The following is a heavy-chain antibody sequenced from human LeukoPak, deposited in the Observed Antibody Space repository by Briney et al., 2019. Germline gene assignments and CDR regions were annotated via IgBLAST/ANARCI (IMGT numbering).Heavy chain of an antibody. CDR3: ARIAVAGTGGAFDI. V-gene: IGHV3-30*02. J-gene: IGHJ3*02. Sequence: PGGSLRLSCAASGFTFSSYGMHWVRQAPGKGLEWVAFIRYDGSNKYYADSVKGRFTISRDNSENTLYLQMNSLRAEDTALYYCARIAVAGTGGAFDIWGQGTMVTVSS. CDR2: IRYDGSNK. CDR1: GFTFSSYG. D-gene: IGHD6-19*01.